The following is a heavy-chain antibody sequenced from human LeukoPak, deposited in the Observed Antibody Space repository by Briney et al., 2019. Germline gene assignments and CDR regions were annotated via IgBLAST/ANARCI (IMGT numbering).Heavy chain of an antibody. Sequence: SETLSLACTVSGGSISSYYWSWIRQPPGKGLEWIGYIYYSGSTNYNPSLKSRVTISVDTSKNQFSLKLSSVTAADTAVYYCARDKRKRYCSGGSCYSNYYGMDVWGQGTTVTVSS. D-gene: IGHD2-15*01. J-gene: IGHJ6*02. V-gene: IGHV4-59*01. CDR3: ARDKRKRYCSGGSCYSNYYGMDV. CDR2: IYYSGST. CDR1: GGSISSYY.